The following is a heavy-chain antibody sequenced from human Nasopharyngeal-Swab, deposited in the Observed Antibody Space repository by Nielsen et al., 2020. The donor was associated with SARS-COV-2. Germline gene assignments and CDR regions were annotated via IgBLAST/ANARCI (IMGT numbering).Heavy chain of an antibody. CDR3: ARGGLIFGVVNKPFDY. V-gene: IGHV4-31*03. D-gene: IGHD3-3*01. CDR1: GGSISSGGYY. Sequence: SETLSLTCTVSGGSISSGGYYWSWIRQHPGKGLEWIGYIYYSGSTYYNPSLKSRVTISVDTSKNQFSLKLSSVTAADTAAYYCARGGLIFGVVNKPFDYWGQGTLVTVSS. CDR2: IYYSGST. J-gene: IGHJ4*02.